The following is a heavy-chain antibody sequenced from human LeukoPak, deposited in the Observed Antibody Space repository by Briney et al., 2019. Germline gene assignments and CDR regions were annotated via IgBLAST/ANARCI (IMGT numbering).Heavy chain of an antibody. CDR2: INHSGST. CDR3: ARRMWITMIVVVIKAHDAFDI. CDR1: GGSFSGYY. Sequence: SETLSLTCAVYGGSFSGYYWSWIRQPPGKGLEWIGEINHSGSTNYNPSLKSRVTISVDTSKNQFSLKLSSVTAADTAVYYCARRMWITMIVVVIKAHDAFDIWGQGTMVTVSS. V-gene: IGHV4-34*01. J-gene: IGHJ3*02. D-gene: IGHD3-22*01.